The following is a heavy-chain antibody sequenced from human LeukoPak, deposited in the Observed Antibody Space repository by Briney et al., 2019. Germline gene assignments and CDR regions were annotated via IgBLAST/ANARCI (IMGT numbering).Heavy chain of an antibody. CDR3: ATPYCSSISCLDVFNV. D-gene: IGHD2-2*01. J-gene: IGHJ3*01. V-gene: IGHV4-31*03. CDR2: KYYSGSA. Sequence: PSETLSLTCNVSGVSVSDGRYYWPWVRQHPGKGLEWIGYKYYSGSAKYHPSLKSRLTISIDTSKNQFSLQLSSVTAADTATYYCATPYCSSISCLDVFNVWGQGTRVTVSS. CDR1: GVSVSDGRYY.